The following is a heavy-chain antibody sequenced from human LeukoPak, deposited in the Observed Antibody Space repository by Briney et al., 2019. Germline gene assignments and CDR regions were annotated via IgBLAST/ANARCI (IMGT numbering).Heavy chain of an antibody. J-gene: IGHJ4*02. D-gene: IGHD3-10*01. CDR1: GDSINNYY. CDR2: IYYSGST. CDR3: ARHRGSGSPYFDY. V-gene: IGHV4-59*08. Sequence: SETLSLTCTVSGDSINNYYWSWILQSPGKGLEWIGYIYYSGSTKYNPSLKSRVTISVDTSKNQFSLKLSSVTAADTAVYYCARHRGSGSPYFDYWGQGTLVTVSS.